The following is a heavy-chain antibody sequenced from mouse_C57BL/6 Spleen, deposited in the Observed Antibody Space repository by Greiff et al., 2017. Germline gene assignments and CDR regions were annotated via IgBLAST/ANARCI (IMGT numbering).Heavy chain of an antibody. J-gene: IGHJ1*03. Sequence: VQLQQPGAELVQPGASVKMSCKASGYNFTSYWITWVKQRPGQGLEWIGDIYPGSGSTNYNEKFKSKATLTVATSYSTAYMQLSSLTSEDSAVYYWARGVITTDWYFDVWGTGTTVTVSS. CDR1: GYNFTSYW. V-gene: IGHV1-55*01. D-gene: IGHD1-1*01. CDR3: ARGVITTDWYFDV. CDR2: IYPGSGST.